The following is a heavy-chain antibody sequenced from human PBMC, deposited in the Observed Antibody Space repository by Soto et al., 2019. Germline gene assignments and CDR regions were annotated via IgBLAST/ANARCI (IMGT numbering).Heavy chain of an antibody. CDR3: ARLSPKYGSSTTCYMDV. CDR2: RIPMFSSP. CDR1: GGTFFNFA. V-gene: IGHV1-69*01. Sequence: QVQLVQSGAEVKNPGSSVKVSCKASGGTFFNFAVNWVRQAPGQGLEWMGGRIPMFSSPNYAQKFQGRVTISADESTSTSYMELSSLTSDDTAVYYCARLSPKYGSSTTCYMDVWGQGTTVTVSS. J-gene: IGHJ6*02. D-gene: IGHD2-2*01.